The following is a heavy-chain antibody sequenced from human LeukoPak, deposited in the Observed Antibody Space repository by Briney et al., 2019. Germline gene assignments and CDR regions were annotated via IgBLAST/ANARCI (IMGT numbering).Heavy chain of an antibody. D-gene: IGHD6-13*01. CDR2: ISGSGCST. V-gene: IGHV3-23*01. J-gene: IGHJ6*02. CDR1: GFNFSSSA. CDR3: AKDEGSSWYPPSYYYGMDV. Sequence: GGSLRLSYAASGFNFSSSAMSWVRQAPGKGLTWVSAISGSGCSTYYADSVKGRFTISRDNSKNTLYLQMNSLRAEDTAVYYCAKDEGSSWYPPSYYYGMDVWGQGTTVTVSS.